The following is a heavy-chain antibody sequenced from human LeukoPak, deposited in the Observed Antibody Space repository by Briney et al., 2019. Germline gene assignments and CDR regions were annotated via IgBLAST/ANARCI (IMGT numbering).Heavy chain of an antibody. CDR1: GGSISSSRYY. V-gene: IGHV4-39*07. Sequence: ASETLSLTCTVSGGSISSSRYYWGWIRQPPGKGLEWIGSIFYSGSTYYNPSLTSRVTISVDTSKNQFSLKLSSVTAADTAFYFCASSLTGYSSSWFLAYWGPGTLVTVSS. CDR3: ASSLTGYSSSWFLAY. CDR2: IFYSGST. J-gene: IGHJ4*02. D-gene: IGHD6-13*01.